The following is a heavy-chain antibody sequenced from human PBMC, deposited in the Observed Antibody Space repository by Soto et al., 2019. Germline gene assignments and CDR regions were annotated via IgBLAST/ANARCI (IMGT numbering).Heavy chain of an antibody. V-gene: IGHV3-66*01. Sequence: GGSLRLSCAASGVTVSSNYMSWVRQAPGKGLEWVSVIYSGGSTYYADSVKGRCTISRDNSKNTLYLQMNSLRAEDTAVYYCARDSALFLAFDIWGQGTMVTVSS. CDR1: GVTVSSNY. D-gene: IGHD3-3*01. J-gene: IGHJ3*02. CDR2: IYSGGST. CDR3: ARDSALFLAFDI.